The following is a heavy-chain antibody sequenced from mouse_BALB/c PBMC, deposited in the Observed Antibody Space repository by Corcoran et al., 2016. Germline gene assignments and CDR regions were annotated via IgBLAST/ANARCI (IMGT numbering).Heavy chain of an antibody. CDR1: GYNFPNYW. D-gene: IGHD4-1*01. Sequence: EGQLVQSGTAMKQPGESLKISCKGSGYNFPNYWIAWVRQMPGKGLEWMGIIHPGDSDTRYSPSFQGQVTISADPSINTAYLQWTSLKASDTAMYYCARRGTTYCPPTSCHPNWVDTWGQGTLVTVSS. J-gene: IGHJ4*01. CDR3: ARRGTTYCPPTSCHPNWVDT. CDR2: IHPGDSDT. V-gene: IGHV14-2*01.